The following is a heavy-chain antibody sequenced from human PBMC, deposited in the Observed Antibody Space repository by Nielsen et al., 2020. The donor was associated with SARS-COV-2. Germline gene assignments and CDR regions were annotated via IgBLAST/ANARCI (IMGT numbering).Heavy chain of an antibody. CDR1: GGSISSYY. CDR2: IYYSGST. CDR3: ARLLGELGYCSSTSCYRDNWFDP. Sequence: SETLSLTCTVSGGSISSYYWSWIRQPPGKGLEWIGYIYYSGSTNYNPSLKSRVTISVDTSKNQFSLKLSSVTAADTAVYYCARLLGELGYCSSTSCYRDNWFDPWGQGTLVTVSS. V-gene: IGHV4-59*01. D-gene: IGHD2-2*02. J-gene: IGHJ5*02.